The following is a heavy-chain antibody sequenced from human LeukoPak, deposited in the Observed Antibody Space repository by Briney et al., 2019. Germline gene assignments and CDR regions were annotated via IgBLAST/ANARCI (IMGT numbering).Heavy chain of an antibody. CDR3: AKGTTAMVLGDAFDI. V-gene: IGHV3-48*01. CDR2: ISLSSSSI. Sequence: GGSLRLSCAASGFTFSHYGMHWVRQAPGKGLEWVSYISLSSSSIYYADSLKGRFTISRDNAKNSLYLQMNSLRAEDMALYYCAKGTTAMVLGDAFDIWGQGTMVTVSS. CDR1: GFTFSHYG. J-gene: IGHJ3*02. D-gene: IGHD5-18*01.